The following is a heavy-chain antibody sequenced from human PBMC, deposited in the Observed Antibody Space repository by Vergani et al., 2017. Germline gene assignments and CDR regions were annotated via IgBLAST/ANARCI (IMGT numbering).Heavy chain of an antibody. CDR2: IYWDDDK. CDR1: GFSLSTSGVG. Sequence: QITLKESGPTLVKPTQTLTLTCTFSGFSLSTSGVGVGWIRQPPGKALEWLALIYWDDDKRYSPSLKSRLTITKDTSKNQVVLTMTNMEPVDTATYYCARIDEGTGISVHFDYWGQGTLVTVSS. V-gene: IGHV2-5*02. D-gene: IGHD7-27*01. CDR3: ARIDEGTGISVHFDY. J-gene: IGHJ4*02.